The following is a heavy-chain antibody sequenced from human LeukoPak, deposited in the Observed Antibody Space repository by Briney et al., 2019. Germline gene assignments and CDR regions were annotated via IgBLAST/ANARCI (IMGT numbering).Heavy chain of an antibody. D-gene: IGHD2-2*01. CDR2: IYYSGST. CDR3: ASYSSTSCFLH. V-gene: IGHV4-59*01. J-gene: IGHJ1*01. CDR1: GGSISSYY. Sequence: SETLSLTCTVSGGSISSYYWSWIRQPPGKGLEWIGYIYYSGSTNYNPSLKSRVTISVDTSKNQFSLKLSSVTAADTAVYYCASYSSTSCFLHWGQGTPVTVSS.